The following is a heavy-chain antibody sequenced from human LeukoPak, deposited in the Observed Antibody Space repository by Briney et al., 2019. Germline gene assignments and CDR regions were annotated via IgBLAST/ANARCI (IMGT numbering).Heavy chain of an antibody. J-gene: IGHJ3*02. CDR3: ARTTTTVTIAFDI. D-gene: IGHD4-17*01. Sequence: PGGSLRLSCAASGFTVSSNYMSWVRQAPGKGLEWVSVIYSGGSTYYADSVKGRFTISRDNSKNTLYLQVNSLRAEDTAVYYCARTTTTVTIAFDIWGQGTMVTVSS. V-gene: IGHV3-66*01. CDR1: GFTVSSNY. CDR2: IYSGGST.